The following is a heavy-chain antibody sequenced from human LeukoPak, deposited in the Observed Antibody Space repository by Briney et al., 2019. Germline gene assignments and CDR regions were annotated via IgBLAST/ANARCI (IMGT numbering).Heavy chain of an antibody. CDR3: ARDATTVADYYYYYGMDV. CDR2: INPSGGST. CDR1: GYTFTSYY. V-gene: IGHV1-46*01. J-gene: IGHJ6*02. Sequence: ASVKVSCKASGYTFTSYYMHWVRQAPGQGLEWMGIINPSGGSTSYAQKFQGRVTMTRDTSTSTVYMELSSLRSEDTAVYYCARDATTVADYYYYYGMDVWGQGTTVTVSS. D-gene: IGHD4-23*01.